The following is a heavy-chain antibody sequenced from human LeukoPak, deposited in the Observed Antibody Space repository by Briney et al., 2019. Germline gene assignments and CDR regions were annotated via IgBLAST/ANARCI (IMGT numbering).Heavy chain of an antibody. Sequence: ASVKVSCKVSGYTLTELSMHWVRQAPGKGLEWMGGFDPEDGETIYAQKFQGRVTMTEDTSTDTAYMELSSLRSEDTAVYYCATDREAAGTIDYWGQGTLVTVSS. V-gene: IGHV1-24*01. CDR3: ATDREAAGTIDY. J-gene: IGHJ4*02. D-gene: IGHD6-13*01. CDR1: GYTLTELS. CDR2: FDPEDGET.